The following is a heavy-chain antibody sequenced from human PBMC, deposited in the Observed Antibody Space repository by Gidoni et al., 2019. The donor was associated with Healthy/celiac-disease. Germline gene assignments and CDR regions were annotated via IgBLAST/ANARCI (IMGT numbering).Heavy chain of an antibody. J-gene: IGHJ4*02. CDR2: IYHSGST. V-gene: IGHV4-30-2*01. CDR3: ARSQPAARHLFDY. Sequence: QLQLQESGSVLVKPSQTLSLTCAVSGCSISSGGYSWSWIRQQPGKGLEWIGYIYHSGSTYYNPSLKSRVTISVDRSKNQFSLKLSSVTAADTAVYYCARSQPAARHLFDYWGQGTLVTVSS. D-gene: IGHD2-2*01. CDR1: GCSISSGGYS.